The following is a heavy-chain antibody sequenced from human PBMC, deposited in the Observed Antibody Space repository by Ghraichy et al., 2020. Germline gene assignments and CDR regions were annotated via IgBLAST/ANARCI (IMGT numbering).Heavy chain of an antibody. J-gene: IGHJ6*02. CDR2: ISSSISYI. V-gene: IGHV3-21*01. Sequence: GGSLRLSCAASGFTFSSYSMNWVRQAPGKGLEWVSSISSSISYIYYADSVKGRFTISRDNAKNSLYLQMNSLRAEDTAVYYCARDLVPAANNNYYYYGMDVWDQGTTVTVSS. D-gene: IGHD2-2*01. CDR1: GFTFSSYS. CDR3: ARDLVPAANNNYYYYGMDV.